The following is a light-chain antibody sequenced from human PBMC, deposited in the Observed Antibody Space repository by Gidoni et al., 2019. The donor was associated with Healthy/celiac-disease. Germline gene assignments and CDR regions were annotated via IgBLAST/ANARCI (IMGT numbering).Light chain of an antibody. V-gene: IGLV2-23*01. CDR3: CSYAGSSPWV. CDR1: SSDVGSYNL. J-gene: IGLJ3*02. Sequence: QSALTQPASVSGSPGQSITISCTGTSSDVGSYNLVSWYQQPQGKAPKLMIYEGSKRPSGFSNRFSGSKSGNTASLTISGLQAEDEAYYYCCSYAGSSPWVFGGGTKLTVL. CDR2: EGS.